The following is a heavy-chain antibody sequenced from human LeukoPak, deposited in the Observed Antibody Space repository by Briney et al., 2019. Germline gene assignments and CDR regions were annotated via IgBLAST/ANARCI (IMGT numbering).Heavy chain of an antibody. J-gene: IGHJ6*02. Sequence: GGSLRLSCVASGFTFNNYAMTWVRQAPGKGLECVSSISRGGGAYTYYADSVKGRFTISRDDSRNTLYLQLNSLRAEDTAVYYCAKDGLVQSSGYDTRYYYYGMDVWGQGTTVTVSS. CDR3: AKDGLVQSSGYDTRYYYYGMDV. D-gene: IGHD5-12*01. CDR1: GFTFNNYA. CDR2: ISRGGGAYT. V-gene: IGHV3-23*01.